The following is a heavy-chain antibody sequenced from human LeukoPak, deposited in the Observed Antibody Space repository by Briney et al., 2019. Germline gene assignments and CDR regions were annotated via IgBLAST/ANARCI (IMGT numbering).Heavy chain of an antibody. J-gene: IGHJ4*02. CDR3: ARDRRTYGEEYFDY. CDR1: GGSFSGYY. V-gene: IGHV4-34*01. Sequence: SETLSLTCAVYGGSFSGYYWSWIRQPPGKGLEWIGEINHSGSTNYNPSLKSRVTISVDTSKNQFSLKVTSLTAADTAVYYCARDRRTYGEEYFDYWGQGTLVTVSS. CDR2: INHSGST. D-gene: IGHD3-10*01.